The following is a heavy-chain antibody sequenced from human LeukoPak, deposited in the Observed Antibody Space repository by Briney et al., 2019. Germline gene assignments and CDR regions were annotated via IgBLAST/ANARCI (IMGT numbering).Heavy chain of an antibody. CDR2: IEYDGSST. CDR3: AREGAAGALDY. Sequence: PGGSLRLSCAASGFTFSSYWLHWVRQDPGRGLVWVSRIEYDGSSTGYADSVKGRFTISRDNAKNTLYLQMNSLRAEDTAVYYCAREGAAGALDYWGQGTLVTVSS. CDR1: GFTFSSYW. J-gene: IGHJ4*02. V-gene: IGHV3-74*01. D-gene: IGHD6-13*01.